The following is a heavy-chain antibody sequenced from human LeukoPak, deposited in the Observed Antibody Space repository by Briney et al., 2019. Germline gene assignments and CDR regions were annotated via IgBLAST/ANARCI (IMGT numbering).Heavy chain of an antibody. V-gene: IGHV1-18*01. J-gene: IGHJ4*02. Sequence: ASVKVSCKASGYTFTSYGISWVRQAPGQGLEWMGWISAYNGNTNYEQKLQGRVTMTTDTSTSTAYMELRSLRSDDTAVYYCARDQGEYSYGLYYFDYWGQGTLVTVSS. CDR3: ARDQGEYSYGLYYFDY. CDR2: ISAYNGNT. CDR1: GYTFTSYG. D-gene: IGHD5-18*01.